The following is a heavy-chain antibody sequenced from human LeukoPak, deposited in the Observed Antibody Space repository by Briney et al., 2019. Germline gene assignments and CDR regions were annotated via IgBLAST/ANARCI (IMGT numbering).Heavy chain of an antibody. J-gene: IGHJ4*02. D-gene: IGHD2-8*01. V-gene: IGHV4-39*07. CDR3: ARGRKSEWDY. CDR1: GASMSNYD. Sequence: SETLSLTCNVSGASMSNYDWVWIREPPGKGLEWIGSIYHSGTIYSGSTYYNPSLKSRVTISLDTSKNQFSLKVGSMTAADTAVYYCARGRKSEWDYWGQGTLVTVSS. CDR2: IYHSGTIYSGST.